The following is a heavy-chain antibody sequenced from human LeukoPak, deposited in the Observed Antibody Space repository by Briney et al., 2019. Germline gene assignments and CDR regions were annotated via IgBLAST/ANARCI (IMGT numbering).Heavy chain of an antibody. CDR2: IKSKTDGGTT. CDR1: GFTFSSYA. Sequence: GGSLRLSCAASGFTFSSYAMHWVRQAPGKGLEWVGRIKSKTDGGTTDYAAPVKGRFTISRDDSKNTLYLQMNSLKTEDTAVYYCTTWYYYGSEGYWGQGTLVTVSS. V-gene: IGHV3-15*01. D-gene: IGHD3-10*01. J-gene: IGHJ4*02. CDR3: TTWYYYGSEGY.